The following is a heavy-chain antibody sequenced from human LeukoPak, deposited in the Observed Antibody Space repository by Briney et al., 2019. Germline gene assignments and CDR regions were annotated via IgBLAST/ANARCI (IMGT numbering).Heavy chain of an antibody. D-gene: IGHD3-16*01. J-gene: IGHJ4*02. V-gene: IGHV3-30*04. CDR1: GFTFSSYV. CDR3: ARVLMDGGVRFDN. CDR2: ISYDESNK. Sequence: GGSLRLSCAASGFTFSSYVMNWVRQAPGKGLEWVAVISYDESNKYYADSVKGRFTISRDNSKNTLYLQMNSLRAEDTAMYYCARVLMDGGVRFDNWGQGTLVIVTP.